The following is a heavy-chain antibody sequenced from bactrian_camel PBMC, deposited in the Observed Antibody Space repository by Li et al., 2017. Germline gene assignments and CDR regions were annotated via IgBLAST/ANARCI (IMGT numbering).Heavy chain of an antibody. CDR1: NLTSNRCG. D-gene: IGHD2*01. CDR2: ITAEGVA. CDR3: AVVEDKVSCFGY. Sequence: HVQLVESGGGSVQAGGSLRLSCTGPNLTSNRCGVRWYRQAAGKQREWVASITAEGVATYAEFVKGRATVSKEKGKDTAFLQMSSVNVEDTAMYTCAVVEDKVSCFGYVAHETQVTVS. J-gene: IGHJ6*01. V-gene: IGHV3S53*01.